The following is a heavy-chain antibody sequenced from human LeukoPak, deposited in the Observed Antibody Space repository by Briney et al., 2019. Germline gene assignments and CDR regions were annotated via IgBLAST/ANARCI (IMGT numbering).Heavy chain of an antibody. J-gene: IGHJ6*02. CDR2: VSSSGGII. CDR1: GFTFSSYE. D-gene: IGHD3-9*01. CDR3: ASRILDYMDV. Sequence: PGGSLRLSCAASGFTFSSYEMNWVRRAPGKGMEWVSFVSSSGGIIYYADSVKGRVTISRDNAKNSLYLQMNRLRAEDTAVYYCASRILDYMDVWGQGTTVTVSS. V-gene: IGHV3-48*03.